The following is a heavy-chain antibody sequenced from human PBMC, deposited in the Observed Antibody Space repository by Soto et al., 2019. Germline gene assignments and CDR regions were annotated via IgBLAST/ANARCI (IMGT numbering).Heavy chain of an antibody. CDR1: GYTFTSYG. CDR2: ISAYNGNT. CDR3: AGDGYYGSGSYYDGWFDP. J-gene: IGHJ5*02. Sequence: QVQLVQSGAEVKKPGASVKVSCKASGYTFTSYGISWVRQAPGQGLEWMGWISAYNGNTNYAQKLQGRVTMTTDTSTRTAYMELRSLRSDDTAVYYWAGDGYYGSGSYYDGWFDPWGQGTLVTVSS. D-gene: IGHD3-10*01. V-gene: IGHV1-18*01.